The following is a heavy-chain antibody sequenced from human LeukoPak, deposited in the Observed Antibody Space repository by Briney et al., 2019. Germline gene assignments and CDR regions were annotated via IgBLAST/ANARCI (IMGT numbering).Heavy chain of an antibody. J-gene: IGHJ5*02. D-gene: IGHD2-2*01. CDR1: GGSISSSSYY. CDR3: ASSQLLSEGGLSWFDP. CDR2: IYYSGST. V-gene: IGHV4-39*07. Sequence: SETLTLTCTVSGGSISSSSYYWGWIRQPPGKGLEWIGSIYYSGSTYYNPSLKSRVTISVDTSKNQFSLKLSSVTAADTAVYYCASSQLLSEGGLSWFDPWGQGTLVTVSS.